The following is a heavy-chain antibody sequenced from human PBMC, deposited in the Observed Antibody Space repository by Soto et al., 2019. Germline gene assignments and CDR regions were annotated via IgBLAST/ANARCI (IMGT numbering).Heavy chain of an antibody. D-gene: IGHD3-10*01. CDR2: IYYSGST. Sequence: PSETLSLTCTVSGGSISSYYWSWIRQPPGKGLEWIGYIYYSGSTNYNPSLKSRVTISVDTSKNQFSLKLSSVTAADTAVYYCARVKRITMVRGVTFDYWGQGTLVTVSS. J-gene: IGHJ4*02. CDR3: ARVKRITMVRGVTFDY. V-gene: IGHV4-59*01. CDR1: GGSISSYY.